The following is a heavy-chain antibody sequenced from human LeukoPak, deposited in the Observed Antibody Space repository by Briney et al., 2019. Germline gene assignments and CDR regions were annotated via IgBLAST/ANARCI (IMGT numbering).Heavy chain of an antibody. CDR2: ISAYNGNT. V-gene: IGHV1-18*01. CDR1: GYTFTSYG. J-gene: IGHJ4*02. Sequence: GASVKVSCKASGYTFTSYGISWVRQAPGQGLEWMGWISAYNGNTNYAQKLQGRVTMTTDTSTSTAYMELRSLRSDDTAVYYCARAYCSGGSCYLLDYWGQGTLVTVSS. D-gene: IGHD2-15*01. CDR3: ARAYCSGGSCYLLDY.